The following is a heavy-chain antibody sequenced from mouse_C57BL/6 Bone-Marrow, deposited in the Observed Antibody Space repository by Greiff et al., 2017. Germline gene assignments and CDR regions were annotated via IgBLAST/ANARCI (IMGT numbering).Heavy chain of an antibody. J-gene: IGHJ4*01. CDR1: GYTFTSYW. V-gene: IGHV1-53*01. CDR3: ARPLYYYGSSYGAMDY. D-gene: IGHD1-1*01. CDR2: INPSNGGT. Sequence: QVQLQQSGTELVKPGASVKLSCKASGYTFTSYWMHWVKQRPGQGLEWIGNINPSNGGTNYNEKFKSKATLTVDKSSSTAYMQLSSLTSEDSAVYYCARPLYYYGSSYGAMDYWGQGTSVTVSS.